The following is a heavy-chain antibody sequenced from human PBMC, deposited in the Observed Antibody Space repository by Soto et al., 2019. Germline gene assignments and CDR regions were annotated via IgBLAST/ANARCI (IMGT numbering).Heavy chain of an antibody. CDR3: ARRVTYDSSPFDP. V-gene: IGHV2-5*02. D-gene: IGHD3-22*01. J-gene: IGHJ5*02. CDR2: IYWDGEK. Sequence: QITLKESGPTLVKPTQTLTLTCTFSGFSLSTSGVGVGWIRQPPGKALEWIALIYWDGEKRYSPPPKSRPTITTDTSKNPVVLTTTKMNPVDTATYYCARRVTYDSSPFDPWGQGTLLTVSS. CDR1: GFSLSTSGVG.